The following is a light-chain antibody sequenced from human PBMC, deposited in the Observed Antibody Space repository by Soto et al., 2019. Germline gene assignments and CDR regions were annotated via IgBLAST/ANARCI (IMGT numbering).Light chain of an antibody. CDR2: KAT. CDR3: QRYNTNSRT. J-gene: IGKJ1*01. V-gene: IGKV1-5*03. Sequence: DTQMTQSPSTLSASVGDRVTITCRASQSINTWLAWYQQKPRRAPKLLIYKATTLQSGVPSRFSGSGSGTEITLTIGSLQPDDFATYFCQRYNTNSRTFGQGTKVEV. CDR1: QSINTW.